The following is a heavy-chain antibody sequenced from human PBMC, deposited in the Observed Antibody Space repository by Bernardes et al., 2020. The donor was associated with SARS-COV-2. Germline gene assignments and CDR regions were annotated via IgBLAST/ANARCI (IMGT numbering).Heavy chain of an antibody. Sequence: GGSLRLSCAASGFTFSSYGMHWVRQAPGKGLEWVAVIWYDGSNKYYADSVKGRFTISRDNSKNTLYLQMNSLRAEDTAVYYCARDPRSLGYGDLGNWFDPWGQGTLVTVSS. CDR1: GFTFSSYG. CDR2: IWYDGSNK. J-gene: IGHJ5*02. V-gene: IGHV3-33*01. D-gene: IGHD4-17*01. CDR3: ARDPRSLGYGDLGNWFDP.